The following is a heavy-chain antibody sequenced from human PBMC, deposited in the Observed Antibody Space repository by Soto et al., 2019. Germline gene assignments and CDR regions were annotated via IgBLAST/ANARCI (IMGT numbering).Heavy chain of an antibody. CDR2: IDPGDSET. V-gene: IGHV5-51*01. CDR1: GYSFTNYW. J-gene: IGHJ2*01. D-gene: IGHD6-6*01. Sequence: GESLKISCNGSGYSFTNYWIGWVRQMPGKGLEWMGIIDPGDSETRYSPSFQGQVTNSPDKSISTAYLQGSSLKASDTAMYYCASKAPDFDLWGRGTLVTVSS. CDR3: ASKAPDFDL.